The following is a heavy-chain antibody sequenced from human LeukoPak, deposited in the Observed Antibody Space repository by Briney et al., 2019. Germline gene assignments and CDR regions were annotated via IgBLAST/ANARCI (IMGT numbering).Heavy chain of an antibody. V-gene: IGHV4-59*01. D-gene: IGHD3-22*01. CDR2: IYYSGST. J-gene: IGHJ4*02. CDR1: GGSISSYY. CDR3: ASGYYYDSSGYSY. Sequence: PSETLSLTCTGSGGSISSYYWSWIRQPPGKGLEWIGYIYYSGSTNYNPSLKSRVTISVDTSKNQFSLKLSSVTAADTAVYYCASGYYYDSSGYSYWGQGTLVTVSS.